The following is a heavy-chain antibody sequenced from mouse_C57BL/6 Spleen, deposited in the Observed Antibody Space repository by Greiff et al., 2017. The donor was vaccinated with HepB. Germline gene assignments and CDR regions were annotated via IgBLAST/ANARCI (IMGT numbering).Heavy chain of an antibody. CDR3: ARDHNYSNHLDY. CDR2: ISYDGSN. D-gene: IGHD2-5*01. V-gene: IGHV3-6*01. CDR1: GYSITSGYY. J-gene: IGHJ2*01. Sequence: EVQLQESGPGLVKPSQSLSLTCSVTGYSITSGYYWNWIRQFPGNKLEWMGYISYDGSNNYNPSLKNRISITRDTSKNQFFLKLNSVTTEDTATYYCARDHNYSNHLDYWGQGTTLTVSS.